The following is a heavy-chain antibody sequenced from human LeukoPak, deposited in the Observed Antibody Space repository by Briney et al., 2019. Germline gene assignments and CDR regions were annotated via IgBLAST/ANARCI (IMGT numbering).Heavy chain of an antibody. CDR2: INPKSGGA. V-gene: IGHV1-2*02. Sequence: GASVKVSCKASGYTFTGYYIHWVRQTPGQGLEWMGWINPKSGGANYAQKFQGRVTMTRDTSISTAYMELSRLRSVDTAVYYCAREDFCSCGNCFDPWGQGTLVTVSS. CDR1: GYTFTGYY. D-gene: IGHD2-2*01. CDR3: AREDFCSCGNCFDP. J-gene: IGHJ5*02.